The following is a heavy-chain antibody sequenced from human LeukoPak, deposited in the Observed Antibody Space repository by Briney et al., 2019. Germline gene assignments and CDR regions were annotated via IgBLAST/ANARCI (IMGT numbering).Heavy chain of an antibody. CDR2: IGHVGTP. V-gene: IGHV3-23*01. Sequence: PGGSLRLSCAASAFTLRRYGMAWGRDAPGKGPEWVSPIGHVGTPYYTNPVRARFTISRDNSKTPLYLQMTSLRGEDTAVYYGAKEMASPRPFDCWGQGTLVTVSS. J-gene: IGHJ4*02. CDR1: AFTLRRYG. D-gene: IGHD5-24*01. CDR3: AKEMASPRPFDC.